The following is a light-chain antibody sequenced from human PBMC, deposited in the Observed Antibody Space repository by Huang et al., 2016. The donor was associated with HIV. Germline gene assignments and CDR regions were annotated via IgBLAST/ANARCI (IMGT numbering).Light chain of an antibody. CDR1: QGLANY. V-gene: IGKV3-11*01. Sequence: EIVLTQSPATLSLSPGERATLSCRASQGLANYLAWYQQKPGKAPRLLIYDASNRATGVPARFSGSGSGTDFTLTISSLEPEDFAVYYCQQRGNWQLTFGGGTKVEIK. CDR3: QQRGNWQLT. CDR2: DAS. J-gene: IGKJ4*01.